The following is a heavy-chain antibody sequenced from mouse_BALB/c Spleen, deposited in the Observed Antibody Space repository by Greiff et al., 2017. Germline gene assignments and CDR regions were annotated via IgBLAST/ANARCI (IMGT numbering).Heavy chain of an antibody. J-gene: IGHJ3*01. CDR2: ISSGSSTI. Sequence: DVMLVESGGGLVQPGGSRKLSCAASGFTFSSFGMHWVRQAPEKGLEWVAYISSGSSTIYYADTVKGRFTISRDNPKNTLFLQMTSLRSEDTAMYYCARDYGNHGGFAYWGQGTLVTVSA. D-gene: IGHD2-1*01. CDR3: ARDYGNHGGFAY. CDR1: GFTFSSFG. V-gene: IGHV5-17*02.